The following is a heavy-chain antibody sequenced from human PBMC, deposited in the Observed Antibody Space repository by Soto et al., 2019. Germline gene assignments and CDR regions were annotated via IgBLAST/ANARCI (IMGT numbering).Heavy chain of an antibody. CDR1: GFTFSSYA. D-gene: IGHD2-2*01. CDR3: AKLGYCSSTSCYAHFDY. V-gene: IGHV3-23*01. J-gene: IGHJ4*02. Sequence: EVQLLESGGGLVQPGGSLRLSCAASGFTFSSYAMSWVRQAPGKGLEWVSAISGSGGSTYYADSVKGRFTISRDSSKNTLYLQMNSLRAEDTAVYYCAKLGYCSSTSCYAHFDYWGQETLVTVSS. CDR2: ISGSGGST.